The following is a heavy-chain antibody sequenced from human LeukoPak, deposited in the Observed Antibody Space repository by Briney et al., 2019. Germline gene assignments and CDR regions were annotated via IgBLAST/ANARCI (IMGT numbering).Heavy chain of an antibody. CDR3: IKGTVGAPGNDY. V-gene: IGHV3-74*01. D-gene: IGHD1-26*01. CDR2: IDTDGSFT. J-gene: IGHJ4*02. Sequence: GGSLRLSCAASGFTFSSYWMHWVRQAPGKGLVWVSRIDTDGSFTSYADSVRGRFTISRDNAKNTLYLQMSSLRAEDTAVYYCIKGTVGAPGNDYWGQGTLVTVSS. CDR1: GFTFSSYW.